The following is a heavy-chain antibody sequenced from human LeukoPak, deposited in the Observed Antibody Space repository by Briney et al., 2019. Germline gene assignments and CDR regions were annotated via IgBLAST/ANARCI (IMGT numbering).Heavy chain of an antibody. V-gene: IGHV4-39*01. D-gene: IGHD2-15*01. Sequence: SSETLSLTCTVSGGSMSSSSYYWGWIRQPPGKGLEWIGSIYYSGSTYYNPSLKSRVTISVDTSKNQFSLKLSSVTAADTAVYYCARHHCSGGSCYWDYWGQGTLVTVSS. CDR3: ARHHCSGGSCYWDY. CDR1: GGSMSSSSYY. J-gene: IGHJ4*02. CDR2: IYYSGST.